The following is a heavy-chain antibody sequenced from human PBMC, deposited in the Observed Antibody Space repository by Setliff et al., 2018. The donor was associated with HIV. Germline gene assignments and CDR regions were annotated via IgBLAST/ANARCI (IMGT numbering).Heavy chain of an antibody. D-gene: IGHD3-22*01. Sequence: ASVKVSCKASGYTFTSYYMHWVRQAPGQGLEWMGIINPSGGSTSYAQKFQGRVTMTRDTSTSTVYMELRSLRSEDTAVYYCARVEYYYDSSGYYYDYWGQGTLVTVSS. CDR3: ARVEYYYDSSGYYYDY. CDR2: INPSGGST. CDR1: GYTFTSYY. J-gene: IGHJ4*02. V-gene: IGHV1-46*01.